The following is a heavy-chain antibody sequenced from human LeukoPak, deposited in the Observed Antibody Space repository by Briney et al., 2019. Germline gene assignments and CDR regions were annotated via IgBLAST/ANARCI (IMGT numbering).Heavy chain of an antibody. Sequence: TETLSVTCTVSGYSISSDYYWGWIRQPPGKGLEWIGSISHSGSTYYNPSLKSRVTISVDTSKNQFSLKLSSVTAADTAVFYCARVGFVDYYDSSLKRGQGTMVTVSS. CDR3: ARVGFVDYYDSSLK. J-gene: IGHJ3*01. CDR1: GYSISSDYY. V-gene: IGHV4-38-2*02. CDR2: ISHSGST. D-gene: IGHD3-22*01.